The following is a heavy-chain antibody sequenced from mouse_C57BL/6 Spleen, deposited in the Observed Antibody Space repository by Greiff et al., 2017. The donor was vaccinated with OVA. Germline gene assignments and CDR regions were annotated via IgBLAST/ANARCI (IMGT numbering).Heavy chain of an antibody. Sequence: QVQLQQPGAELVKPGASVKLSCKASGYTFTSYWMHWVKQRPGQGLEWIGMIHPNSGSTNYNEKFKSKATLTVDKSSSTAYMQLSSLTSEDSAVYYGASRNYYGSSPFDYWGQGTTLTVSS. D-gene: IGHD1-1*01. V-gene: IGHV1-64*01. CDR1: GYTFTSYW. CDR2: IHPNSGST. CDR3: ASRNYYGSSPFDY. J-gene: IGHJ2*01.